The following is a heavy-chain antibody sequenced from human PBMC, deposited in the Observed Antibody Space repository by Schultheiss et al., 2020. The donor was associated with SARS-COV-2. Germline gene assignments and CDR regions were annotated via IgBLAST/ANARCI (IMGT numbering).Heavy chain of an antibody. Sequence: GGSLRLSCAASGFTFSSYGMHWVRQAPGKGLEWVAVISYDGSNKYYADSVKGRFTISRDNSQNTLYLQMNSLRAEDTAVYYCASDPNDYGDYSFDANDYWGQGTLVTVSS. D-gene: IGHD4-17*01. CDR2: ISYDGSNK. CDR3: ASDPNDYGDYSFDANDY. J-gene: IGHJ4*02. CDR1: GFTFSSYG. V-gene: IGHV3-30*12.